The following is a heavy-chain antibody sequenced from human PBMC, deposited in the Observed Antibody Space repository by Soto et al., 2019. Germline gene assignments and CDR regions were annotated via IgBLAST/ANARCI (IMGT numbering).Heavy chain of an antibody. D-gene: IGHD4-17*01. CDR1: GYTFTSYD. CDR3: ARGTTTVIQGGAFDI. CDR2: MNPNSGNT. V-gene: IGHV1-8*01. Sequence: ASVKGACKASGYTFTSYDSNWGRQTPGQGLEWMGWMNPNSGNTGYAQKFQGRVTMTRNTSISTAYMELSSLRSEDTAVYYCARGTTTVIQGGAFDIWGQGTMVTVSS. J-gene: IGHJ3*02.